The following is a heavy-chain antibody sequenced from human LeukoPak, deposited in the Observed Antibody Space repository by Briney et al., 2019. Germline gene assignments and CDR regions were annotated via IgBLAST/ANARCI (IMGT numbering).Heavy chain of an antibody. J-gene: IGHJ4*02. V-gene: IGHV3-66*01. CDR3: AKDPNSGYDSYYFDY. CDR2: IYSGGST. CDR1: GFTVSSNY. Sequence: PGGSLRLSCAASGFTVSSNYMSWVRQAPGKGLEWVSVIYSGGSTYYADSVEGRFTISRDNSKNTLYLQMNSLRAEDTVVYYCAKDPNSGYDSYYFDYWGQGTLVTVSS. D-gene: IGHD5-12*01.